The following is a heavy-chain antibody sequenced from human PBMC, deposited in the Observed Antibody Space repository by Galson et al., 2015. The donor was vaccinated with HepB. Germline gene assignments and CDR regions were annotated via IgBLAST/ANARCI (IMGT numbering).Heavy chain of an antibody. V-gene: IGHV3-30-3*01. CDR1: GFTFSSYA. CDR3: ARWANYDYGDYFDY. Sequence: SLRLSCAASGFTFSSYAMHWVRQAPGKGLVWVAVISYDGSNKYYADSVKGRFTISRDNSKNTLYLQMNSLRAEDTAVYYCARWANYDYGDYFDYWGQGTLVTVSS. CDR2: ISYDGSNK. J-gene: IGHJ4*02. D-gene: IGHD4-17*01.